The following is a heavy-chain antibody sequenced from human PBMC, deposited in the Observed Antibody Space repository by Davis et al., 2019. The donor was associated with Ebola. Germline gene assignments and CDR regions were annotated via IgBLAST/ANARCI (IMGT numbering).Heavy chain of an antibody. J-gene: IGHJ1*01. Sequence: PGGSLRLSCAASGFTFSSYGMHWVRQAPGKGLEWVAVISYDGSNKYYADSVKGRFTISRDNSKNTLYLQMNSLRAEDTAVYYCAKDSVGYYYDSSGYYLRPEYFQHWGQGTLVTVSS. V-gene: IGHV3-30*18. CDR3: AKDSVGYYYDSSGYYLRPEYFQH. CDR2: ISYDGSNK. D-gene: IGHD3-22*01. CDR1: GFTFSSYG.